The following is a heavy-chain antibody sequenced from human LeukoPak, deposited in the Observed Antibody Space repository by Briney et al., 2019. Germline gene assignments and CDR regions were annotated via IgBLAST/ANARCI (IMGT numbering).Heavy chain of an antibody. CDR2: ISAYNGNT. Sequence: ASVKVSCKASGYTFTSYGISWVRQAPGQGLEWMGWISAYNGNTNYAQKLQGRVTMTTDTSTSTAYMELRSLRSDDTAVYYCARMGYSYGTGGVDYWDQGTLVTVSS. V-gene: IGHV1-18*04. CDR3: ARMGYSYGTGGVDY. CDR1: GYTFTSYG. D-gene: IGHD5-18*01. J-gene: IGHJ4*02.